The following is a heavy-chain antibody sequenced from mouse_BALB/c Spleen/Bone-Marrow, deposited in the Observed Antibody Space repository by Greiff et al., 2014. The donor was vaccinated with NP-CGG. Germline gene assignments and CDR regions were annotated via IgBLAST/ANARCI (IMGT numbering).Heavy chain of an antibody. V-gene: IGHV1-18*01. Sequence: VQLQQSGPELVKPGASVEISCKTSGYTFTEYTIHWVKQSHGKSLEWIGGINPKNGGTTYKQKFKGKATLTVDKSSSTAYMELRSLTSEDSAVYYCARDWYYYGSSSSWFAHWGQGTLVTVSA. CDR3: ARDWYYYGSSSSWFAH. CDR2: INPKNGGT. CDR1: GYTFTEYT. J-gene: IGHJ3*01. D-gene: IGHD1-1*02.